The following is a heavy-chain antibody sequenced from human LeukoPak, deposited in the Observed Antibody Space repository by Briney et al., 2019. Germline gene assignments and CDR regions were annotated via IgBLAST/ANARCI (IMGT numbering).Heavy chain of an antibody. D-gene: IGHD3-10*01. Sequence: PSETLSLICTVSGFSISSGYYWGWIQQPPGKGLEWIGSIYHSGSTDYNRSLKSRVTISVDTSKNQFSLKLSSVTAADTAVYYCARSIQAGLLSGSHYWGQGTLVTVSS. CDR2: IYHSGST. V-gene: IGHV4-38-2*02. CDR1: GFSISSGYY. CDR3: ARSIQAGLLSGSHY. J-gene: IGHJ4*02.